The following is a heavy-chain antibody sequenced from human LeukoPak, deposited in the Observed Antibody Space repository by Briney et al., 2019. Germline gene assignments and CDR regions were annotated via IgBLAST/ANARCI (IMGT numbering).Heavy chain of an antibody. D-gene: IGHD3/OR15-3a*01. CDR3: AKSDHGFWTGYKK. J-gene: IGHJ4*02. V-gene: IGHV3-23*01. CDR2: ITASGDGT. Sequence: PGGSLRLSCAASGFTFSGYAMSWVRKAPGEGLEWVSAITASGDGTYYAESVKGRFTISRDNSKNTLYLQMISLRADDTAVYYCAKSDHGFWTGYKKWGQGTLVTVSS. CDR1: GFTFSGYA.